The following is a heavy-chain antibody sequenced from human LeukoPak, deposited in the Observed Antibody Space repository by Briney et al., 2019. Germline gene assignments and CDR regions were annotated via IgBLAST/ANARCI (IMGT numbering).Heavy chain of an antibody. D-gene: IGHD3-9*01. Sequence: GGSLRLSCAASGFTFSSYGMHWVRQAPGKGLEWVSAISGSGGSTYYADSVKGRFTISRDNSKNTLYLQMNSLRAEDTAVYYCAKTYDILTGYYHFDYWGQGTLVTVSS. V-gene: IGHV3-23*01. CDR2: ISGSGGST. CDR1: GFTFSSYG. CDR3: AKTYDILTGYYHFDY. J-gene: IGHJ4*02.